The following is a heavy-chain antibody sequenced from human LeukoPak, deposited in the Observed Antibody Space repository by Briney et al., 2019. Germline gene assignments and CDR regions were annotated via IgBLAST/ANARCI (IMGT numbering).Heavy chain of an antibody. Sequence: PGGSLRLSCAASGVTFDDYAMHWVRQAPGKGLEWVSGISWNSGSIGYADSVKGRFTISRDNAKNSLYLQMNSLRAEDTALYYCAKAGVGATLDYWGQGTLVTVSS. CDR1: GVTFDDYA. V-gene: IGHV3-9*01. J-gene: IGHJ4*02. CDR2: ISWNSGSI. D-gene: IGHD1-26*01. CDR3: AKAGVGATLDY.